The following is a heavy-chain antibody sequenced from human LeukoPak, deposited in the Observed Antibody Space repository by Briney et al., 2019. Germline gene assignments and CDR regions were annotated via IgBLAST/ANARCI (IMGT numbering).Heavy chain of an antibody. CDR1: GGSFSGYY. J-gene: IGHJ4*02. Sequence: PSETLSLTCAVYGGSFSGYYWSWIRQPPGKGLEWIGRIYTSGSTNYNPFLKSRVTISVDTSKNQFSLKLSSVTAADTAVYYCARAPGYYDSSGTPEGLDYWGQGTLVTVSS. V-gene: IGHV4-4*08. CDR2: IYTSGST. CDR3: ARAPGYYDSSGTPEGLDY. D-gene: IGHD3-22*01.